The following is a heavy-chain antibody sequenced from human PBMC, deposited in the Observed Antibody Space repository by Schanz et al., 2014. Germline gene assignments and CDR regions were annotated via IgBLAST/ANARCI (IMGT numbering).Heavy chain of an antibody. CDR3: ARSNYYDNSDYYNSFDY. J-gene: IGHJ4*02. CDR1: SSTFSSYT. V-gene: IGHV1-69*02. D-gene: IGHD3-22*01. Sequence: QVQLVQSGAEVKKPGSSVKVSCKASSSTFSSYTISWVRQARGQGLEWVGRFIPILDVGNYAQQFQGRVTNTADKSTSTAYMDLSSLRPEDTAVYYCARSNYYDNSDYYNSFDYWGQGTLVTVSS. CDR2: FIPILDVG.